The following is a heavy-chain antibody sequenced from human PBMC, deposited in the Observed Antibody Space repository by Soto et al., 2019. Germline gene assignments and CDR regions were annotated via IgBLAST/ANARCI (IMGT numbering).Heavy chain of an antibody. D-gene: IGHD2-15*01. CDR1: GYTFTGYY. CDR3: AGGDIVVVVAAPDSPHFDY. Sequence: QVQLVQSGAEVKKPGASVKVSCKASGYTFTGYYMHWVRQAPGQGLEWMGWINPNSGGTNYAQKFQGRVTMTRDTSISTAYMELSRLRSDDTAVYYCAGGDIVVVVAAPDSPHFDYWGQGTLVTVSS. CDR2: INPNSGGT. V-gene: IGHV1-2*02. J-gene: IGHJ4*02.